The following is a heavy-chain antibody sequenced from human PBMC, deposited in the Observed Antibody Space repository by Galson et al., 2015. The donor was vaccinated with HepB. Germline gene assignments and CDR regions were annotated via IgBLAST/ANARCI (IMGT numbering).Heavy chain of an antibody. V-gene: IGHV3-33*01. CDR2: IWYDGSNK. CDR1: GFTFSSYG. Sequence: SLRLSCAASGFTFSSYGMHWVRQAPGKGLEWVAVIWYDGSNKYYADSVKGRFTISRDNSKNTLYLQMNSLRAEDTAVYYCARESTYYYGSGSYEGDAFDIWGQGTMVTVSS. D-gene: IGHD3-10*01. CDR3: ARESTYYYGSGSYEGDAFDI. J-gene: IGHJ3*02.